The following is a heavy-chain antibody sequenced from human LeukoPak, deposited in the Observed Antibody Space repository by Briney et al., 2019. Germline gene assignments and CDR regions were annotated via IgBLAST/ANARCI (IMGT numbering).Heavy chain of an antibody. Sequence: GGSLRLSCAASGFTFSSFGMHWVRQAPGKGLEWVAVISYDGSNKYYADSVKGRFTISGDNSKNTLYLQMNSLRAEDTAVYYCAREQWLVRRGAFDIWGQGTMVTVSS. D-gene: IGHD6-19*01. J-gene: IGHJ3*02. CDR3: AREQWLVRRGAFDI. CDR2: ISYDGSNK. V-gene: IGHV3-30*19. CDR1: GFTFSSFG.